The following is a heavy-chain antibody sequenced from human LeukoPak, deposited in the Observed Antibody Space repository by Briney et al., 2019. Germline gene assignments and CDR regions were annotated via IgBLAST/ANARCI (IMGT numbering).Heavy chain of an antibody. CDR3: ARGDAFDI. V-gene: IGHV4-31*03. CDR2: IYYSGST. Sequence: SQTLSLTCTVSGDSISSGGYYWSWIRHHPGRGLEWLGNIYYSGSTYHNPSFKRRVSISVDTSKNQFSLKLSSVTAADTAVYYCARGDAFDIWGQGTMVTVSS. CDR1: GDSISSGGYY. J-gene: IGHJ3*02.